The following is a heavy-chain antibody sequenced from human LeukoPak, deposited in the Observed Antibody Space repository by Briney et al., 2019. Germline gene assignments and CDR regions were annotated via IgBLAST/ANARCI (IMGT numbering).Heavy chain of an antibody. CDR2: LRGNGDA. Sequence: GGSLRLSCVASGFTFSSYAMSWVRETPARGLEWVPSLRGNGDAFYADSVKGRFTLSRDESRNTVYLQLNKLRVEDTAIYYCAKASWVSTADAVLWGQGTLVTVSS. V-gene: IGHV3-23*01. CDR3: AKASWVSTADAVL. D-gene: IGHD3-16*01. J-gene: IGHJ4*02. CDR1: GFTFSSYA.